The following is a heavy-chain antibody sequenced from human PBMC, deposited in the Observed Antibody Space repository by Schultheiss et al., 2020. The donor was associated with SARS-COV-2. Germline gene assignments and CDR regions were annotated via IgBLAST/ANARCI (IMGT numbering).Heavy chain of an antibody. D-gene: IGHD2-21*02. CDR3: ARGDWDQLGY. CDR1: GGSFSGYY. V-gene: IGHV4-59*12. J-gene: IGHJ4*02. Sequence: SETLSLTCAVYGGSFSGYYWSWIRQPPGKGLEWIGFIFYSGTTNYNPSLKSRVTLSVDTSKNQFSLQLNSVTPEDTAVYYCARGDWDQLGYWGQGTLVTVSS. CDR2: IFYSGTT.